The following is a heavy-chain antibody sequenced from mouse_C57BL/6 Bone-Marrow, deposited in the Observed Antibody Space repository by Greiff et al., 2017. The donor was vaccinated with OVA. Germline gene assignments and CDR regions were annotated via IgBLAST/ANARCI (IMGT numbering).Heavy chain of an antibody. CDR2: IWRGGST. D-gene: IGHD1-1*01. CDR1: GFSLTSYG. V-gene: IGHV2-5*01. Sequence: QVQLKQSGPGLVQPSQSLSITCTVSGFSLTSYGVHWVRQSPGKGLEWLGVIWRGGSTDYNAAFMSRLSITKDNSKSQVFFKMNSLQADDTAIYYCAKKSYYYGSSYPSYWYFDVWGTGTTVTVSS. J-gene: IGHJ1*03. CDR3: AKKSYYYGSSYPSYWYFDV.